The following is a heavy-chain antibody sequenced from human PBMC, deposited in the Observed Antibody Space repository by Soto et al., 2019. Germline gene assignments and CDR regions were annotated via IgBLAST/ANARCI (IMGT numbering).Heavy chain of an antibody. CDR3: VREIASRL. J-gene: IGHJ6*04. V-gene: IGHV3-7*01. Sequence: EVQVVESGGGLVQPGGSLRLSCAASGFTFSTYWMTWVRQAPGKGLEWVANINKDGSEKSYVDSVKGRFTISRDNAKSSLYLQMNGLRAEDTAVYYCVREIASRLWGKGTTVIVSS. CDR2: INKDGSEK. CDR1: GFTFSTYW. D-gene: IGHD6-13*01.